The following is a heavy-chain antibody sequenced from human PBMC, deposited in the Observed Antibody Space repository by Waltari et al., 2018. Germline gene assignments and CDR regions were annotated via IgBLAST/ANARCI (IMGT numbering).Heavy chain of an antibody. CDR2: ISYDGSNK. CDR3: AKDQQQLPYYFDY. D-gene: IGHD6-13*01. J-gene: IGHJ4*02. CDR1: GFTFSSYG. V-gene: IGHV3-30*18. Sequence: QVQLVESGGGVVQPGRSLRLSCAAPGFTFSSYGLHWVRQAPGKGLEWVAVISYDGSNKYYADSVKGRFTISRDNSKNTLYLQMNSLRAEDTAVYYCAKDQQQLPYYFDYWGQGTLVTVSS.